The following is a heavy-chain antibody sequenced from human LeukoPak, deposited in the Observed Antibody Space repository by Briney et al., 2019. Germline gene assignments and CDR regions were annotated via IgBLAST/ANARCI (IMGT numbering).Heavy chain of an antibody. Sequence: SQTLSLTCAISGDSVSNNSATWNWIRQSPSRGLEWLGRTYYRSKWYNDYAVSVKSRITINPDTSKNQFSLQLNSVAPEDTAVYYCARDFFGIAARPGVNYYYYYYMDVWGKGTTVTVSS. V-gene: IGHV6-1*01. CDR1: GDSVSNNSAT. D-gene: IGHD6-6*01. J-gene: IGHJ6*03. CDR3: ARDFFGIAARPGVNYYYYYYMDV. CDR2: TYYRSKWYN.